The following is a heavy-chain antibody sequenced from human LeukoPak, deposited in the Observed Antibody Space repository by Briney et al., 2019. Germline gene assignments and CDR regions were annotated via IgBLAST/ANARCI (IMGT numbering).Heavy chain of an antibody. CDR1: GYTFTSYG. D-gene: IGHD6-19*01. V-gene: IGHV1-18*01. J-gene: IGHJ3*02. CDR3: ASMYSSGFGLDAFDI. CDR2: ISAYNGNT. Sequence: GASVKVSCKASGYTFTSYGISWVRQAAGQGLEWMGWISAYNGNTNYAQKLQGRVTMTTDTSTSTAYMELRSLRSDDTAVYYCASMYSSGFGLDAFDIWGQGTMVTASS.